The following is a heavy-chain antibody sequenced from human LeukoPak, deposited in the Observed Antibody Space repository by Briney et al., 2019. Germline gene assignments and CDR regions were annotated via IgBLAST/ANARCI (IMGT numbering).Heavy chain of an antibody. CDR2: IYYSGST. Sequence: SETLSLTCTVSGGSISSYYWSWIRQPAGKGLEWIGSIYYSGSTYYNPSLKSRVTISVDTSKNQFSLKLSSVTAADTAVYYCARLPIVVVPAAQKGAFDIWGQGTMVTVSS. J-gene: IGHJ3*02. V-gene: IGHV4-59*05. CDR3: ARLPIVVVPAAQKGAFDI. CDR1: GGSISSYY. D-gene: IGHD2-2*01.